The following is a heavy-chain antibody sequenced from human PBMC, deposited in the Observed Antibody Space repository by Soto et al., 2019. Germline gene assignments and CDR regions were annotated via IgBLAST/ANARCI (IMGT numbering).Heavy chain of an antibody. CDR1: GFTFSSYG. J-gene: IGHJ6*02. CDR2: ISYDGSNK. Sequence: PGGSLRLSCAASGFTFSSYGMHWVRQAPGKGLEWVAVISYDGSNKYYADSVKGRFTISRDNSKNTLYLQMNSLRAEDTAVYYCAKDAGYYYDSSGYYPYYYYGMDVWGQGTTVTVSS. D-gene: IGHD3-22*01. V-gene: IGHV3-30*18. CDR3: AKDAGYYYDSSGYYPYYYYGMDV.